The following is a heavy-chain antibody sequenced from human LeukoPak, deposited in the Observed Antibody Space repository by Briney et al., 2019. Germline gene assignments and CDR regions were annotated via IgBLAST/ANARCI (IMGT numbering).Heavy chain of an antibody. J-gene: IGHJ5*02. CDR2: IYYSGST. CDR3: ARLSYSSRAWFDP. V-gene: IGHV4-39*01. Sequence: SETLSLTCTVSGGSISSYYWGWIRQPPGKGLEWIGSIYYSGSTYYNPSLKSRVTISVDTSKNQFSLKLNSVSAADTAVYYCARLSYSSRAWFDPWGQGTLVTVSS. CDR1: GGSISSYY. D-gene: IGHD6-13*01.